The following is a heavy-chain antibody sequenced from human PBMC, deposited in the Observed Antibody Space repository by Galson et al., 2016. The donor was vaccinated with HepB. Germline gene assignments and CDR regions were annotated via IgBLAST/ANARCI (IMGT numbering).Heavy chain of an antibody. CDR1: GFTFDDYA. CDR3: TRFLNFGSGRYNFDY. Sequence: SLRLSCAASGFTFDDYAISWFRQAPGEGLEWVGFIRSKAYRGTTEYAASVRDRFTIPRDGPKSIAYLLMNSLKTDDTALYYCTRFLNFGSGRYNFDYWGQGTLVTVSS. CDR2: IRSKAYRGTT. J-gene: IGHJ4*02. V-gene: IGHV3-49*01. D-gene: IGHD3-10*01.